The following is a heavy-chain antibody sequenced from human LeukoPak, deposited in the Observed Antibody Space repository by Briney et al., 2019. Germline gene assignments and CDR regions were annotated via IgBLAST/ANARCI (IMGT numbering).Heavy chain of an antibody. CDR3: ARDPYSSGRADY. CDR1: GYTFTSYD. Sequence: ASVKVSCKASGYTFTSYDINWVRQAAGQGLEWMGWMNPNSGNAAYAQKFQGRVTMTTDTSISTAYMELSRLRSDDTAVYYCARDPYSSGRADYWGQGTLVTVSS. V-gene: IGHV1-8*01. J-gene: IGHJ4*02. CDR2: MNPNSGNA. D-gene: IGHD3-22*01.